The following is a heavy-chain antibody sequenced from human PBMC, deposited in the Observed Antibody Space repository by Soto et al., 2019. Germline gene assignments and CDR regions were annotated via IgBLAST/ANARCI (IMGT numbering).Heavy chain of an antibody. CDR3: ARDGITMVRGVIEYYYYMDV. V-gene: IGHV3-33*01. CDR1: GFTFSSYG. J-gene: IGHJ6*03. CDR2: IWYDGSNK. D-gene: IGHD3-10*01. Sequence: GGSLRLSCAVSGFTFSSYGMHWVRQAPGKGLEWVAVIWYDGSNKYYADSVKGRFTISRDNSKNTLYLQMNSLRAEDTAVYYCARDGITMVRGVIEYYYYMDVWGKGTTVTVSS.